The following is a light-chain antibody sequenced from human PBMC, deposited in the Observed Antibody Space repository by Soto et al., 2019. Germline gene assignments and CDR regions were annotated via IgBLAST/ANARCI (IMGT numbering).Light chain of an antibody. J-gene: IGKJ1*01. Sequence: IQMTQSPSTLSGSVGDRVTITCRASQTISSWLAWYQQKPGKAPKLLIYKASTLKSGVPSRFSGSGSGTEFTLTISSLQPDDFATYYCQQYNSYSEAFGQGTKV. CDR3: QQYNSYSEA. CDR1: QTISSW. V-gene: IGKV1-5*03. CDR2: KAS.